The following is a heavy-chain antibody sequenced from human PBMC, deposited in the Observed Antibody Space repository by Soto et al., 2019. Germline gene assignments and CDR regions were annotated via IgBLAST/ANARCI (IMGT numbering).Heavy chain of an antibody. V-gene: IGHV1-69*13. CDR1: GGTFSSYA. D-gene: IGHD5-18*01. Sequence: SVKVSCKASGGTFSSYAISWVRQAPGQGLEWMGGIIPIFGTANYAQKFQGRVTITADESTSTAYMELSSLRSEDTAVYYCARADPSGYSYGYNYYYGMDVWGQGTTVTVSS. J-gene: IGHJ6*02. CDR2: IIPIFGTA. CDR3: ARADPSGYSYGYNYYYGMDV.